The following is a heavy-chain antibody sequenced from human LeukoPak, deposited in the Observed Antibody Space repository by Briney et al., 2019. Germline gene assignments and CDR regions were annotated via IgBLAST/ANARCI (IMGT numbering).Heavy chain of an antibody. Sequence: ASVKVSCKASGGTFSSYAISWVRQAPGQGLEWMGGIIPIFGTANYAQKLQGRVTITTDESTSTAYMELSSLRSEDTAVYYCARGGTIFGGNYYFDYWGQGTLVTVSS. CDR1: GGTFSSYA. J-gene: IGHJ4*02. CDR2: IIPIFGTA. V-gene: IGHV1-69*05. D-gene: IGHD3-3*01. CDR3: ARGGTIFGGNYYFDY.